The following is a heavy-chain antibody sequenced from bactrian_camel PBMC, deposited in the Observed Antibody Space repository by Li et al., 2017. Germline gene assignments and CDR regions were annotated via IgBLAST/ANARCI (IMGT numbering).Heavy chain of an antibody. CDR3: AAAKYGYPWTVPLQSDAYNY. J-gene: IGHJ4*01. Sequence: HVQLVESGGGSVQAGGSLRPSCSVTSGYTYNRYCMGWFRQAPGKEREGVALLSSGGSTTYATSVKGRFTVSKDRATDTVYLQMNSLKPEDTAMYYCAAAKYGYPWTVPLQSDAYNYWGQG. V-gene: IGHV3S53*01. CDR1: GYTYNRYC. CDR2: LSSGGST. D-gene: IGHD6*01.